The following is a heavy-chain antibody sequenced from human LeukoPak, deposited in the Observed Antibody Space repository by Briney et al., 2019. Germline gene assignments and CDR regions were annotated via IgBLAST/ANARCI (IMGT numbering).Heavy chain of an antibody. D-gene: IGHD1-26*01. CDR2: ISGSGAST. CDR1: LFTPTKCA. Sequence: GGSLRDSRVASLFTPTKCAMTSVRPAPGKGVEWVSSISGSGASTYYAESVKGRFTISRDNSKNTVYLQMNSLSVEDTAVYYCAKDRSRVGGSDPFDSWGQGTLVAVSS. V-gene: IGHV3-23*01. CDR3: AKDRSRVGGSDPFDS. J-gene: IGHJ5*01.